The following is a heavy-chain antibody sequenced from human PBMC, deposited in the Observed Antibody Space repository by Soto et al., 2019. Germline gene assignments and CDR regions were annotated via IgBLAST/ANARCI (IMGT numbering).Heavy chain of an antibody. Sequence: GESLKISCKGSVYSFTSYWISWVRQMPGKGLEWMGRIDPSDSYTNYSPSFQGHVTISADKSISTAYLQWSSLKASDTAMYYCARLRYYDSSEDLFDYWGQGTLVTVSS. CDR1: VYSFTSYW. V-gene: IGHV5-10-1*01. CDR2: IDPSDSYT. CDR3: ARLRYYDSSEDLFDY. D-gene: IGHD3-22*01. J-gene: IGHJ4*02.